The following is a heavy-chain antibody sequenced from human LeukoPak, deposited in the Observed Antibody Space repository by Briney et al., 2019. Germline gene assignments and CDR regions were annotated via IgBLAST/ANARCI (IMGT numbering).Heavy chain of an antibody. J-gene: IGHJ4*02. CDR1: GFTFSAYA. D-gene: IGHD4-23*01. Sequence: GGSLRLSCAASGFTFSAYAMHWVRQAPGKGLEWVAVMSYDGSNKYYVDSVKGRFTISRDNSKNTLYLQMNSLRAEDTAVYYCARAYLGGDYWGQGTLVTVSS. V-gene: IGHV3-30-3*01. CDR2: MSYDGSNK. CDR3: ARAYLGGDY.